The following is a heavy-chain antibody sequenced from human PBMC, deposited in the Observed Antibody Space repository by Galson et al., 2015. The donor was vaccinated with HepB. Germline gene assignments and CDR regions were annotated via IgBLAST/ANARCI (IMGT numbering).Heavy chain of an antibody. CDR2: IDVGDNT. Sequence: SLRLSCAASQFIVSSNYMSWVRQAPGKGLEWVSVIDVGDNTYYADSVKGRFTISRDNSKNTLYLQMNSLRVEDTAVYYCASGWLQTWGQGTLLTVSS. CDR1: QFIVSSNY. J-gene: IGHJ4*02. CDR3: ASGWLQT. D-gene: IGHD5-12*01. V-gene: IGHV3-53*01.